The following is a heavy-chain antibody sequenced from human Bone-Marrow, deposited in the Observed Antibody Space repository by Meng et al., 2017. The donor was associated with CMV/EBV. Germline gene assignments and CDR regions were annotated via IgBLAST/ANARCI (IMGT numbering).Heavy chain of an antibody. CDR3: ARGRGSSSLYYYYGMDV. V-gene: IGHV4-34*01. D-gene: IGHD6-6*01. J-gene: IGHJ6*02. CDR1: GGSFSGYY. CDR2: INHSGST. Sequence: SETLSLTCAVYGGSFSGYYWSWIRQPPGKGLEWIGEINHSGSTNYNPSLKSRVTISVDTSKNQFSLKLSSVTAADTAVYYCARGRGSSSLYYYYGMDVWGQGTTVTVYS.